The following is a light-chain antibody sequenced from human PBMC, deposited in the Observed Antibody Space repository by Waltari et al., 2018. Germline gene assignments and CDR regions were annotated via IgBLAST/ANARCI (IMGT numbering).Light chain of an antibody. CDR3: QVWDGGRVV. Sequence: SYVLTPPPSESVAPGQEATITCGGSNIARKTVHWYQQRPGQAPVLVVYDDDDRASGIPERFSGSKSGDTATLTISRVEAGDEADYSCQVWDGGRVVFGGGTKLTVL. J-gene: IGLJ2*01. CDR2: DDD. CDR1: NIARKT. V-gene: IGLV3-21*02.